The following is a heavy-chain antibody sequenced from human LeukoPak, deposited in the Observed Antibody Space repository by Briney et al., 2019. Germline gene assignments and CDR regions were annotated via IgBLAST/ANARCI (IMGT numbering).Heavy chain of an antibody. CDR1: GFTFGDCA. J-gene: IGHJ4*02. CDR3: TSHNYGPLPFDY. D-gene: IGHD5-18*01. V-gene: IGHV3-49*03. CDR2: IRSKAYGGTT. Sequence: QPGRSLRLSCTASGFTFGDCAMSWFRQAPGKGLEWVGFIRSKAYGGTTEYAASVKGRFTISRDDSKSIAYLQMNSLKTEDTAVYHCTSHNYGPLPFDYWGQGTLVTVSS.